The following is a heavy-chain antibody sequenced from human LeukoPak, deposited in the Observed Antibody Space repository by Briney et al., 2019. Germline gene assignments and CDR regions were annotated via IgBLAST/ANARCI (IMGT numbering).Heavy chain of an antibody. V-gene: IGHV3-21*01. D-gene: IGHD6-13*01. Sequence: GGSLRLSCAASGFTFSSYTMNWVRQAPGKGLQWVSSIRSSSSYIYYADSVKGRSTISRDNANNSLYLQLNSLRAEDTAVYYCARGRGAAAGTGYCFDYWGQGTLVTVSS. J-gene: IGHJ4*02. CDR2: IRSSSSYI. CDR3: ARGRGAAAGTGYCFDY. CDR1: GFTFSSYT.